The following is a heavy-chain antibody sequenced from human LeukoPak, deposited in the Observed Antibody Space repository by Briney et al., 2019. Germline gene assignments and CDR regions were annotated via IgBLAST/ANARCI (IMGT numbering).Heavy chain of an antibody. D-gene: IGHD3-22*01. CDR2: INWNGGST. V-gene: IGHV3-20*04. J-gene: IGHJ6*03. CDR3: ARVPSFYYYDSSGPPYYYYYMDV. CDR1: GFTFSDYY. Sequence: GGSLRLSCAASGFTFSDYYMSWVRQAPGKGLEWVSGINWNGGSTGYADSVKGRFTISRDNAKNSLYLQMNSLRAEDTALYYCARVPSFYYYDSSGPPYYYYYMDVWGKGTTVTVSS.